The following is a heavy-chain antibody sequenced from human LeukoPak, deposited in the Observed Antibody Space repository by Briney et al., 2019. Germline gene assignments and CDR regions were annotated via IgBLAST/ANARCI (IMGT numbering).Heavy chain of an antibody. V-gene: IGHV4-39*01. CDR2: IYYSGST. J-gene: IGHJ4*02. CDR1: GGSISSSSYY. Sequence: SETLSLTCTVSGGSISSSSYYWGWIRQPPGKGLEWIGSIYYSGSTYYNPSLKSRVTISVDTSKNQFSLKLSSVTAADTAVYYCARRAVVPAAVSYFDNWGQGTLVTVSS. D-gene: IGHD2-2*01. CDR3: ARRAVVPAAVSYFDN.